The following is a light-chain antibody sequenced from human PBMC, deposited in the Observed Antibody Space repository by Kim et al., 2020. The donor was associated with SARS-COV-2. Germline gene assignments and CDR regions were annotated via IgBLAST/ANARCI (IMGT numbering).Light chain of an antibody. V-gene: IGKV3-20*01. CDR1: QSVSSNY. CDR2: GAS. CDR3: QQHGNSLWT. Sequence: SPGERATLSCRASQSVSSNYLAWYQQKPGQAPRLLISGASSRATGIPDRFSGSGSGTDFSLTISRLEPEDSAIYYCQQHGNSLWTFGQGTKVDIK. J-gene: IGKJ1*01.